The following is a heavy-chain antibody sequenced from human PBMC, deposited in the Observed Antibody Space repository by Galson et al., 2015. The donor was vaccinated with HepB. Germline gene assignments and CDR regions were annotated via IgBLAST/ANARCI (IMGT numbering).Heavy chain of an antibody. CDR3: ARGSMDYSTSHRPSYFYYMDV. CDR2: IWHDGSDK. CDR1: GFTGSNYG. Sequence: SLRLSGAASGFTGSNYGMHWVRQAPGEGLEWVAVIWHDGSDKYYADSEKGRFTISRDNSENTLFLQVNGLRAEDTAVYYCARGSMDYSTSHRPSYFYYMDVWGKGATVTVSS. J-gene: IGHJ6*03. V-gene: IGHV3-33*01. D-gene: IGHD6-6*01.